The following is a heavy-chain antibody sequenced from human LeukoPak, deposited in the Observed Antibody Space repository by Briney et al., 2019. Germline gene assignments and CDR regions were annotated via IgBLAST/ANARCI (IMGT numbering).Heavy chain of an antibody. V-gene: IGHV3-33*03. CDR3: ASIVVNLGGYYFDY. D-gene: IGHD3-22*01. J-gene: IGHJ4*02. Sequence: GRSLRLSCAASGFTFSSYGMHWVRQAPGKGLEWVAVIWYDGSNKDYADSVKGRFTISRDNAKNSLYLQMNSLRAEDTAVYYCASIVVNLGGYYFDYWGQGTLVTVSS. CDR1: GFTFSSYG. CDR2: IWYDGSNK.